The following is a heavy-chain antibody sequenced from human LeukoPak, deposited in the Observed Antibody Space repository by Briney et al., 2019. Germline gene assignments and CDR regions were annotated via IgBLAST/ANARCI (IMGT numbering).Heavy chain of an antibody. D-gene: IGHD4-17*01. J-gene: IGHJ4*02. CDR3: AKEGHYGDYVDY. V-gene: IGHV3-30*18. Sequence: GGSLRLSCAASGFTFSSYGMHWVRQAPGKGLEWVAVISYDGGNKYYADSVKGRFTISRDNSKNTLYLQMNSLRAEDTAVYYCAKEGHYGDYVDYWGQGTLVTVSS. CDR2: ISYDGGNK. CDR1: GFTFSSYG.